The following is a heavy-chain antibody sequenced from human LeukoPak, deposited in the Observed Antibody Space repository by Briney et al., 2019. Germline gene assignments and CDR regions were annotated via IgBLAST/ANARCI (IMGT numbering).Heavy chain of an antibody. CDR2: IIPIFGTA. Sequence: ASVKVSCKASGGTFSSYAISWVRQAPGQGLEWMGGIIPIFGTADYAQKFQGRVTITADESTSTAYMELSSLRSEDTAVYYCARDRNDGMDYWGQGTLVTVSS. D-gene: IGHD4-23*01. J-gene: IGHJ4*02. CDR1: GGTFSSYA. V-gene: IGHV1-69*13. CDR3: ARDRNDGMDY.